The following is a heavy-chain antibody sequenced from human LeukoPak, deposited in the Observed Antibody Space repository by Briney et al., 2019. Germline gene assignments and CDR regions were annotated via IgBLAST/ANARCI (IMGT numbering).Heavy chain of an antibody. V-gene: IGHV3-66*01. CDR1: GFPFSSYA. D-gene: IGHD4-17*01. CDR2: IYSGGST. Sequence: PGGSLRLSSAASGFPFSSYAMHWVRQAPGKGLEWVSVIYSGGSTYYADSVKGRFTISRDNSKNTLYLQMNSLRAEDTAVYYCASTVYGHYPYDRGQGTLVTVSS. J-gene: IGHJ4*02. CDR3: ASTVYGHYPYD.